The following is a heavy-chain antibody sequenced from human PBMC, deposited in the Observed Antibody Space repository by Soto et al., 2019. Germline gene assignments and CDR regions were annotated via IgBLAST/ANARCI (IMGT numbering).Heavy chain of an antibody. J-gene: IGHJ5*01. Sequence: QVQLQESGPGLVKPSGTLSLTCTVSGESISSNYWWTWVRQPPGKGLEWIAEVYHSGSTNYNPSLKSRVTLSVDKSKNQFSLRLSSVTAADTAVYYCAGVSYSLDYVSSSTGFDPWGQGTLVNVFS. CDR3: AGVSYSLDYVSSSTGFDP. CDR1: GESISSNYW. D-gene: IGHD3-10*02. V-gene: IGHV4-4*02. CDR2: VYHSGST.